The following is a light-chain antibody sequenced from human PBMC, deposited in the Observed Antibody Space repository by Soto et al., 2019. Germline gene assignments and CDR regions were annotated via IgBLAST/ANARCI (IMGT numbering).Light chain of an antibody. CDR2: AAS. J-gene: IGKJ3*01. V-gene: IGKV1-27*01. Sequence: DIQMTQSPSSLSASVGDRVTITCRAGQGISHYLAWYQQKPGKVPKLLLYAASTLQSGVPTRLSGSPSGTDVSLTISRPQPVDVAIYYCERCNSAPFAFGGGTKVDS. CDR3: ERCNSAPFA. CDR1: QGISHY.